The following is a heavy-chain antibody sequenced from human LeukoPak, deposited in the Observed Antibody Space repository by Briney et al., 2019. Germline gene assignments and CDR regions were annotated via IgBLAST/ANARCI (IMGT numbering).Heavy chain of an antibody. CDR1: GFTFSTYG. J-gene: IGHJ4*02. D-gene: IGHD2-21*01. Sequence: GRSLRLSCAASGFTFSTYGMHWVRQAPGKGLEWVAIISYDGSNEYYADSVKGRFTISRDNSKNTLYLQMSSLRAEDTAVYYCAKEFNRGLPDYWGQGTLVTVPS. CDR3: AKEFNRGLPDY. V-gene: IGHV3-30*18. CDR2: ISYDGSNE.